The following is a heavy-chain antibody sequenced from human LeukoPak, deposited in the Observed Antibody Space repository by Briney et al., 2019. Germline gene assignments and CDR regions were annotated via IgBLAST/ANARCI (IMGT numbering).Heavy chain of an antibody. CDR3: ATTVGCSSTSCYPPYYYYGMDV. CDR2: IYYSGST. J-gene: IGHJ6*02. Sequence: SETLSLTCTVSGGSISSYYWSWIRQPPGKGLEWIGYIYYSGSTNYNPSLKSRVTISVDTSKNQFSLKLSSVTAADTAVYYCATTVGCSSTSCYPPYYYYGMDVWGQGTTVTVSS. D-gene: IGHD2-2*01. V-gene: IGHV4-59*01. CDR1: GGSISSYY.